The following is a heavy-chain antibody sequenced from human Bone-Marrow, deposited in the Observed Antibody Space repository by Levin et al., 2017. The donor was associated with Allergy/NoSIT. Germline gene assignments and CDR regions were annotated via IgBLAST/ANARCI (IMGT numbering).Heavy chain of an antibody. D-gene: IGHD2-2*01. V-gene: IGHV3-13*01. Sequence: GESLKISCAASGFKFNDYDMHWVRQVQGKSLEWVSAIGPGGDTYYPDSVKGRFTVSRESAKNSLYLQMNSLRAGDTAVYYCAGGRCSSPTCFIHYYYGLDGWGQGTTVTVSS. J-gene: IGHJ6*02. CDR3: AGGRCSSPTCFIHYYYGLDG. CDR1: GFKFNDYD. CDR2: IGPGGDT.